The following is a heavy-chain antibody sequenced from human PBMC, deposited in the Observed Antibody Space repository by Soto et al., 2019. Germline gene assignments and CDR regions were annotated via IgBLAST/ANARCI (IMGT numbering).Heavy chain of an antibody. Sequence: SETLSLTCTVSGGSISSSSYYWGWIRQPPGKGLEWIGSIYYSGSTYYNPSLKSRVTISVDTSKNQFSLKLSSVTAADTAVYYCARPRITMVRGVIGDQYYYYYGMDVWGQGTTVTVSS. CDR1: GGSISSSSYY. CDR2: IYYSGST. J-gene: IGHJ6*02. V-gene: IGHV4-39*01. CDR3: ARPRITMVRGVIGDQYYYYYGMDV. D-gene: IGHD3-10*01.